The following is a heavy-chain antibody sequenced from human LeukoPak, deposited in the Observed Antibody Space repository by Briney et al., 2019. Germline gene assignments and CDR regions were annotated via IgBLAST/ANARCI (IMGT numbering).Heavy chain of an antibody. J-gene: IGHJ1*01. D-gene: IGHD4-17*01. V-gene: IGHV3-74*01. CDR2: INSDGSWT. CDR1: GNYW. CDR3: AQVGGDYGDYDEYFQH. Sequence: GGSLRLSCAASGNYWMHWVRQAPGKGLVWVSHINSDGSWTSYADSVKGRFTISKDNAKNTVYLQMNSLRAEDTAVYYCAQVGGDYGDYDEYFQHWGQGTLVTVSS.